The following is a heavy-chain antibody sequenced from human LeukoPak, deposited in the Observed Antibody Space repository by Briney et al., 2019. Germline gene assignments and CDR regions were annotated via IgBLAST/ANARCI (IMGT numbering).Heavy chain of an antibody. Sequence: SETLSLTCTVSGGSINSGTFYWGWIRQPPGKGLEWIGSMYYDGSSYYNPSLKSRVTTSVDTSKNQFSLKLTSVTAADTAVYFCARRSDSGSDDGEDYFDYWGQGTLVTGSS. CDR1: GGSINSGTFY. D-gene: IGHD1-26*01. V-gene: IGHV4-39*01. J-gene: IGHJ4*02. CDR2: MYYDGSS. CDR3: ARRSDSGSDDGEDYFDY.